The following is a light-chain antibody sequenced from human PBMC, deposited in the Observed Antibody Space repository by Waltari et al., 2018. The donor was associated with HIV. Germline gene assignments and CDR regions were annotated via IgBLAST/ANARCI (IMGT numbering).Light chain of an antibody. Sequence: SYALPQPPSVSVSPGQTARITCSGDALPKQSGYWYQQKPGQAPALVIYKDSERPSGIPERLSGSSSGTTVTLTISGVQSEDEADYYCQSVDSSGTYVVFGGGTKLTVL. CDR2: KDS. V-gene: IGLV3-25*03. CDR1: ALPKQS. CDR3: QSVDSSGTYVV. J-gene: IGLJ2*01.